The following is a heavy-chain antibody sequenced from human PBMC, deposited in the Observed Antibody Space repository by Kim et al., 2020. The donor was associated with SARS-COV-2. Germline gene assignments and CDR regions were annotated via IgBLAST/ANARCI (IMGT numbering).Heavy chain of an antibody. V-gene: IGHV1-8*01. Sequence: ASVKVSCKASGYTFTSYDINWVRQATGQGLEWMGWMNPNSGNTGYAQKFQGRVTMTRNTSISTAYMELSSLRSEDTAVYYCARGHRQNIVVVPAAIRRGYYYYMDVWGKGTTVTVSS. CDR3: ARGHRQNIVVVPAAIRRGYYYYMDV. CDR2: MNPNSGNT. J-gene: IGHJ6*03. CDR1: GYTFTSYD. D-gene: IGHD2-2*02.